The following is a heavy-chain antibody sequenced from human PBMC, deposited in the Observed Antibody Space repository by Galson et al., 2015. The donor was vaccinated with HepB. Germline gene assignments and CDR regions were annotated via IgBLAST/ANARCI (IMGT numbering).Heavy chain of an antibody. CDR1: GFTFSSYW. V-gene: IGHV3-7*01. J-gene: IGHJ4*02. CDR3: ARGNEYQLLYDEDGAGTLYFDY. D-gene: IGHD2-2*02. CDR2: IKQDGSEK. Sequence: SLRLSCAASGFTFSSYWMSWVRQAPGKGLEWVANIKQDGSEKYYVDSVKGRFTISRDNAKNSLYLQMNSLRAEDTAVYYCARGNEYQLLYDEDGAGTLYFDYWGQGTLVTVSS.